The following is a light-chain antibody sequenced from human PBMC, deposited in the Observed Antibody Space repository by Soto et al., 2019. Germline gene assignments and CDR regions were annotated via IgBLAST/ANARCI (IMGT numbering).Light chain of an antibody. V-gene: IGKV3-20*01. CDR2: GAS. CDR1: QSVSSSY. CDR3: QQYGSSPQGT. Sequence: EIVLTQSPGTLSLCPGERATLSCRASQSVSSSYLAWYQQKPGQAPRLLIYGASSRATGIPDRFSGSGSGTDFTLTISRLEPEDFAVYYCQQYGSSPQGTFGQGTKVEIK. J-gene: IGKJ1*01.